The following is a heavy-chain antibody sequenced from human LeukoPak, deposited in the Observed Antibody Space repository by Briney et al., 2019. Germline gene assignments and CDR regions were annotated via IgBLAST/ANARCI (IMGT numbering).Heavy chain of an antibody. CDR3: ARDRSPRQYYDTNDYHGGGAY. Sequence: GASVKVSCKASGYTLTSYVINWVRQAPGQGLEWMGWISAYNGNTNYAQKLQGRVTMTTDTSTSTPYMELRSLRSDDTAVYYCARDRSPRQYYDTNDYHGGGAYWGQGTLVTVSS. D-gene: IGHD3-22*01. V-gene: IGHV1-18*01. J-gene: IGHJ4*02. CDR1: GYTLTSYV. CDR2: ISAYNGNT.